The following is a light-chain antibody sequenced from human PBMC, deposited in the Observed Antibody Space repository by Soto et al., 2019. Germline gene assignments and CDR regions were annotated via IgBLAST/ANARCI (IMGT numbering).Light chain of an antibody. CDR1: QSVSTN. J-gene: IGKJ2*01. CDR3: QQTYSTIHS. CDR2: GAS. Sequence: EIVMTQSPAILSVSPGERATLSCRASQSVSTNLAWFQQKPGQTPRLLFNGASTRATGIPARFTGSGSGTDFTLTISSLQPEDFATYYCQQTYSTIHSFGQGTKVDIK. V-gene: IGKV3-15*01.